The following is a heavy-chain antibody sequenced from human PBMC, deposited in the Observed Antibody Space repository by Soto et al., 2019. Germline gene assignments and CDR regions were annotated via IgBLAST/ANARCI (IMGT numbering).Heavy chain of an antibody. CDR3: ARIESIARNWFDS. V-gene: IGHV5-10-1*01. Sequence: XESLKISFEGSVFSFTNYELIWVRQMPGKGLEWMGNIDPVDSYANYSPSFQGHVTFSVDTSISTAYLQWSSLKASDTAMYFCARIESIARNWFDSWGQGTLVTVSS. CDR1: VFSFTNYE. CDR2: IDPVDSYA. J-gene: IGHJ5*01. D-gene: IGHD6-13*01.